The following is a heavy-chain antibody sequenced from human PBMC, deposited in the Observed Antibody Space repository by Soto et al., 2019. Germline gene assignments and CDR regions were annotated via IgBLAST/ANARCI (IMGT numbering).Heavy chain of an antibody. D-gene: IGHD1-7*01. CDR3: ARIRTFENWFDP. Sequence: QVTLKESGPVQVKPTETLTLTCTVSGFSLTNARMGVRWIRQPPGKALEWLAHIFSSGEKSYSMSLKSRLTISKDSSGSQVVLSMTKMDPVDTATYYCARIRTFENWFDPWGQGTLVTVSS. V-gene: IGHV2-26*01. CDR1: GFSLTNARMG. CDR2: IFSSGEK. J-gene: IGHJ5*02.